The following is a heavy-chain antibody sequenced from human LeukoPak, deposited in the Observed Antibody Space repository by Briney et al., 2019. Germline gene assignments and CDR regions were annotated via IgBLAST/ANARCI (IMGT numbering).Heavy chain of an antibody. J-gene: IGHJ4*02. V-gene: IGHV4-34*01. Sequence: SETLSLTCAVYGGSFSGYYWSWIRQPPGKGLEWIGEINHSGSTNYNPSLKSRVTISVDTSKNQFSLKLSSVTAADTAVYCCARGSMQATKFDYWGQGTLVTVSS. CDR1: GGSFSGYY. CDR2: INHSGST. CDR3: ARGSMQATKFDY. D-gene: IGHD5-12*01.